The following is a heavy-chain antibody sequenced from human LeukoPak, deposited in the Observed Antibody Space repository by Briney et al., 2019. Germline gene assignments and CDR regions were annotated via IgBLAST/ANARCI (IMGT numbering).Heavy chain of an antibody. CDR1: GGSIRSYY. CDR2: NYSSGYT. D-gene: IGHD1/OR15-1a*01. Sequence: SETLSLACTVSGGSIRSYYWNWIRQPAGKGLEWIGRNYSSGYTNYDPSLKNRVSMSVDTSKNQFSLKLTSLTAADTAVYYCARGEHSADYWGPGALVTVSS. J-gene: IGHJ4*02. CDR3: ARGEHSADY. V-gene: IGHV4-4*07.